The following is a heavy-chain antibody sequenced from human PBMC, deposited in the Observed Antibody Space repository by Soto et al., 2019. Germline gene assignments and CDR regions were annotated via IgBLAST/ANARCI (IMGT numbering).Heavy chain of an antibody. D-gene: IGHD1-1*01. V-gene: IGHV3-74*01. CDR3: ARGGLEPFDY. J-gene: IGHJ4*02. CDR2: INDYGTTI. CDR1: GYTLGNYW. Sequence: EVQLVESGGGLVQSGGSLRLSCAACGYTLGNYWMHWVRQAPGKGLVWVSRINDYGTTINYAESVEGRFIISRDDAKSEVYLQMNNLRAEDSAVYYCARGGLEPFDYWGQAALVTVSS.